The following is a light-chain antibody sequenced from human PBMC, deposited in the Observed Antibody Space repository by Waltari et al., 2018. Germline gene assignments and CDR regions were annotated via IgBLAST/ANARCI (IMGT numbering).Light chain of an antibody. CDR3: QQTSRTPLT. V-gene: IGKV1-39*01. J-gene: IGKJ4*01. CDR2: TAS. Sequence: DVQMTQSPSSLSASVGDRVPITCRASQTVYQYLNWYQQRQGQVPRLLIYTASTLQSGVPSRFSGSGSGTDFNLTITGLQPEDVGIYYCQQTSRTPLTFGGGTKVELK. CDR1: QTVYQY.